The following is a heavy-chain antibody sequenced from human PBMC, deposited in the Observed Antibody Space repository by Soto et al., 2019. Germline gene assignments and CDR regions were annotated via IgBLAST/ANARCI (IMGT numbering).Heavy chain of an antibody. J-gene: IGHJ6*03. D-gene: IGHD3-9*01. CDR2: INHSGST. CDR1: GGSFSGYY. V-gene: IGHV4-34*01. Sequence: SETLSLTCAVYGGSFSGYYWSWIRQPPGKGLEWIGEINHSGSTNYNPSLKSRVTISVDTSKNQFSLKLSSVTAADTAVYYCALTLTYNYYMDVWGKGTTVTAP. CDR3: ALTLTYNYYMDV.